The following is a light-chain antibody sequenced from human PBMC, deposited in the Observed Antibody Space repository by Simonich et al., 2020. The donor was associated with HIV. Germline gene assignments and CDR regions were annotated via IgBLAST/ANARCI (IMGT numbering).Light chain of an antibody. CDR3: QQYNNWPLT. CDR1: QSVGSY. J-gene: IGKJ3*01. CDR2: GAS. Sequence: EIVLTQSPGTLSLSPGERAALSCRASQSVGSYLAWYQQKPGQAPRLLIFGASTRATGIPARFSGSGSGTEFTLTISSMQSEDFAVYYCQQYNNWPLTFGPGTKVDIK. V-gene: IGKV3-15*01.